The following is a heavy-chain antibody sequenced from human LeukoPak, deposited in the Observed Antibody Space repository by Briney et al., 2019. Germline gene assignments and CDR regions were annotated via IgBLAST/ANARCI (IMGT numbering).Heavy chain of an antibody. D-gene: IGHD6-19*01. CDR2: IIPIFGTA. CDR1: GGTFSNYA. CDR3: ARILSSSWYEYFHH. V-gene: IGHV1-69*13. Sequence: VASVKVSCKASGGTFSNYAISWVRQAPGQGLEWMGAIIPIFGTANYAQKFQGRVTITADESTSTAYVELSSLRSEDTAVYYCARILSSSWYEYFHHWGQGTLVTVSS. J-gene: IGHJ1*01.